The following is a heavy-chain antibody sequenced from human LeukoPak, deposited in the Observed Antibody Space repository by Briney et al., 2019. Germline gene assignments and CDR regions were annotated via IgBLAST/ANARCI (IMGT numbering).Heavy chain of an antibody. CDR3: ARVGGNSRKRYFDY. D-gene: IGHD4-23*01. V-gene: IGHV4-61*02. CDR1: GGSISSGSYY. J-gene: IGHJ4*02. Sequence: PSETLSLTCTVSGGSISSGSYYWSWIRQPAGKGLEWIGRIYTSGNTNYNPSLKSRVTISVDTSENQFSLKLSSVTAADTAVYYCARVGGNSRKRYFDYWGQRTLVTVSS. CDR2: IYTSGNT.